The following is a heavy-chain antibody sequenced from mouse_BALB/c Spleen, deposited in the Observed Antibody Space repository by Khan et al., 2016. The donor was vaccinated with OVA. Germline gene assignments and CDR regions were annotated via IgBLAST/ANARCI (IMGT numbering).Heavy chain of an antibody. J-gene: IGHJ4*01. CDR1: GFSLTSYG. CDR3: AKQNHGTLYAVDY. CDR2: MWGDGNT. D-gene: IGHD2-1*01. Sequence: QVQLKESGPGLVAPSQSLSITCTVSGFSLTSYGVSWVRQPPGKGLEWLGVMWGDGNTNYHSALRSRLSISKDNSKSQVFLKLNSLQTDDTATSYSAKQNHGTLYAVDYWGQGTSVTVSS. V-gene: IGHV2-3*01.